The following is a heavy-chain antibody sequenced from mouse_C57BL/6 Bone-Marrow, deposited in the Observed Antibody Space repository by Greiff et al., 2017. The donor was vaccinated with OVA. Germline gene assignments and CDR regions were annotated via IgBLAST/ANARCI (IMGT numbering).Heavy chain of an antibody. CDR2: INPNNGGT. CDR3: AREGYGLHWYFDV. V-gene: IGHV1-26*01. CDR1: GYTFTDYY. J-gene: IGHJ1*03. Sequence: EVQLQQSGPELVKPGASVKISCKASGYTFTDYYMNWVKQSHGKSLEWIGDINPNNGGTSYNQKFKGKATLTVDKSSSTAYMELRSLTSEDSAVYYCAREGYGLHWYFDVWGTGTTVTVSS. D-gene: IGHD2-10*02.